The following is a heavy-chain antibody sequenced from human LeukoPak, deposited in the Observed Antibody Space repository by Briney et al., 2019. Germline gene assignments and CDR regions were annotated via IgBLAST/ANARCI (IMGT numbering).Heavy chain of an antibody. V-gene: IGHV4-59*08. D-gene: IGHD2-2*01. CDR2: IYYSGST. CDR3: ASRPAAMNDAFDV. Sequence: SESLCLSCAASGCPISSYYLSWIRQPPGKGLEWVGAIYYSGSTNYNPPLKSGVTISVDTSNNQFSLKLSSVSAADTAVYSCASRPAAMNDAFDVWGQGTMVTVSS. CDR1: GCPISSYY. J-gene: IGHJ3*01.